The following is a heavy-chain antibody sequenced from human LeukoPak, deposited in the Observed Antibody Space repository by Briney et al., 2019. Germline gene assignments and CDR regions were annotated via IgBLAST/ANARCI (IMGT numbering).Heavy chain of an antibody. CDR1: GYTFTSYG. CDR3: ARGRGSYSYYYYGMDV. CDR2: ISAYNGNT. V-gene: IGHV1-18*01. J-gene: IGHJ6*02. Sequence: ASVKVSCKASGYTFTSYGISWVRQAPGQGLEWMGWISAYNGNTNYAQKLQGRVTMTTDTSTSTAYMELRSLRSDDTAVYYCARGRGSYSYYYYGMDVWGQGTTVTVSS. D-gene: IGHD1-26*01.